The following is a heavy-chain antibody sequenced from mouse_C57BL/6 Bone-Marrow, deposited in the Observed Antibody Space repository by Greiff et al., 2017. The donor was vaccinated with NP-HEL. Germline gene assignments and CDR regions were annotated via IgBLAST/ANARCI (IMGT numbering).Heavy chain of an antibody. CDR1: GYTFTSYW. CDR3: ARPYDYPTWFAY. J-gene: IGHJ3*01. V-gene: IGHV1-7*01. Sequence: QVQLQQSGAELAKPGASVKLSCKASGYTFTSYWMHWVKQRPGQGLEWIGYINPSSGYTKYNQKFKDKTTLTADKSSSAAYMQRSSLTYEDSAVYCCARPYDYPTWFAYWGQGTLVTVSA. CDR2: INPSSGYT. D-gene: IGHD2-4*01.